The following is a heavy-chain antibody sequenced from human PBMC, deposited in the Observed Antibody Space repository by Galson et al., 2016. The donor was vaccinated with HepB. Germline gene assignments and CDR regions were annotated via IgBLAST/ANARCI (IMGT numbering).Heavy chain of an antibody. Sequence: SLRLSCAASGFTFSSYAMSWVRQAPGKGLEWVAVISYDGSNKYYADSVKGRFTISRDNSKSTLYLQMNSLRAEDTAMYYCAKSPHSSGWGHVDPWGQGTLVIVSS. CDR2: ISYDGSNK. V-gene: IGHV3-30-3*02. D-gene: IGHD6-19*01. J-gene: IGHJ5*02. CDR3: AKSPHSSGWGHVDP. CDR1: GFTFSSYA.